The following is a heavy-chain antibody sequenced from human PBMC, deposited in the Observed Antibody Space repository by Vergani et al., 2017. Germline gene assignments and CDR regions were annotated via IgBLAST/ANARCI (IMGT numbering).Heavy chain of an antibody. Sequence: EVQLVESGGGLIHPGGSLRLSCEGSGFSFSGYWMHWVRQSPEKGLVWVSRIKSDGSITNYADSVKGRFTISRDNAKNTMFLQMNNLRAEDTAVYYCAKDPFGVVVPALGWFDPWGQGTLVTVSS. CDR1: GFSFSGYW. CDR2: IKSDGSIT. J-gene: IGHJ5*02. D-gene: IGHD2-2*01. CDR3: AKDPFGVVVPALGWFDP. V-gene: IGHV3-74*01.